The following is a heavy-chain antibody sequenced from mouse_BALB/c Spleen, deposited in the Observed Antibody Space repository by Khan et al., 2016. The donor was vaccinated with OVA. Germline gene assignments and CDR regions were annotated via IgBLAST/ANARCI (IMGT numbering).Heavy chain of an antibody. CDR2: ISYSGRT. D-gene: IGHD1-1*01. V-gene: IGHV3-2*02. Sequence: VQLKQSGPGLVKPSQSLSLTCTVTGYSITSDYAWNWIRQFPGNKLEWMGYISYSGRTSYNPSLKIRISITRDTSTNQFFLPLHSVTPSDTTTYYCSRSVTITTVVATDFDYWGQGTTLTVSS. CDR1: GYSITSDYA. CDR3: SRSVTITTVVATDFDY. J-gene: IGHJ2*01.